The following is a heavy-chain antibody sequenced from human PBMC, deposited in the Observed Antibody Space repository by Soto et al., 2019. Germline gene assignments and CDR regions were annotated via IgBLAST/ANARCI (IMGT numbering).Heavy chain of an antibody. D-gene: IGHD4-17*01. Sequence: PGGSLRLSCAASGFTFSSYWMHWVRQAPGKGLVWVSRINSDGSSTSYADFVKGRFTISRDNAKTAYLQWSSLKASDTAMYYCARSYGDYGGEYYYYGLDVWGQGTSVTVSS. CDR1: GFTFSSYW. V-gene: IGHV3-74*01. CDR3: ARSYGDYGGEYYYYGLDV. CDR2: INSDGSST. J-gene: IGHJ6*02.